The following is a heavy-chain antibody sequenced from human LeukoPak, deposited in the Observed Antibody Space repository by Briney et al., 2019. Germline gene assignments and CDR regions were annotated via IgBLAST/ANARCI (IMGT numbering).Heavy chain of an antibody. CDR3: ARGGTYSSSWTWDY. Sequence: ASVKVSCKASGYTFTAYGISWVRQAPGQGLEWMGWISAYNGNTNYAQKLQGRVTMTRDTSISTAYMELSRLRSDDTAVYYCARGGTYSSSWTWDYWGQGTLVTVSS. CDR1: GYTFTAYG. CDR2: ISAYNGNT. D-gene: IGHD6-13*01. J-gene: IGHJ4*02. V-gene: IGHV1-18*01.